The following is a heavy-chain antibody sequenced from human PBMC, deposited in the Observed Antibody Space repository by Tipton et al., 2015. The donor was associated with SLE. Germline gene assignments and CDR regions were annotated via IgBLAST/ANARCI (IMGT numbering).Heavy chain of an antibody. CDR3: ARDKNYRYFDY. J-gene: IGHJ4*02. CDR1: GYSISSGYY. CDR2: IYHSGNT. Sequence: TLSLTCAVSGYSISSGYYWGWIRQPPGKGLEWIASIYHSGNTYYNPSLRSRVTISVDTSKNQFSLKLSSVTAADTAVYYCARDKNYRYFDYWGQGTLVTVSS. V-gene: IGHV4-38-2*02. D-gene: IGHD1-7*01.